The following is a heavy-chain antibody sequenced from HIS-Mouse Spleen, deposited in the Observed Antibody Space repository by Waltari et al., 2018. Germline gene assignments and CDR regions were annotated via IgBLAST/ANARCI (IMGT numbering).Heavy chain of an antibody. J-gene: IGHJ4*02. CDR2: IYYSGSN. CDR1: GGSISSSSYY. D-gene: IGHD6-19*01. V-gene: IGHV4-39*07. Sequence: QLQLQESGPGLVKPSETLSLTCTVSGGSISSSSYYWGWIRQPPGKGLEWIGRIYYSGSNYHNPSLQSRVTISVDTSKNQFSLTLSSVTAAETAVYYCAGEGYSSGRYEDYCCQGTLVTVSS. CDR3: AGEGYSSGRYEDY.